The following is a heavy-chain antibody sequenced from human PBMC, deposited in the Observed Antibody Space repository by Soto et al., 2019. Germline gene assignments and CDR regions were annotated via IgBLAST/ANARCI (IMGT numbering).Heavy chain of an antibody. V-gene: IGHV1-69*01. J-gene: IGHJ5*02. Sequence: QVQLVQSGAEVKKPGSSVKVSCTASGGTFSSYAISWVRQAPGQGLEWMGGIIPIFGTANYAQKCQGRVTITADESTSTAYMELSSLRSEDTGVYYCAREYPMDQKINWVDPWGQGTLVTVSS. CDR1: GGTFSSYA. CDR2: IIPIFGTA. CDR3: AREYPMDQKINWVDP.